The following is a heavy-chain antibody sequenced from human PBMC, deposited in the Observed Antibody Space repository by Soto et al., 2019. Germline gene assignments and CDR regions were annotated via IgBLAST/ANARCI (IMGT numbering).Heavy chain of an antibody. Sequence: ASGKVSGKTSGFTFTKYYMHWVRQAPGQGLDWVGVINPSGRTTSYAQKFLGRVTMTRDASTATVYMELNSLRSEDTAVYYCARDLDVTTVTTSFDSWGQGTLVTVSS. CDR2: INPSGRTT. D-gene: IGHD4-17*01. CDR3: ARDLDVTTVTTSFDS. J-gene: IGHJ5*01. V-gene: IGHV1-46*01. CDR1: GFTFTKYY.